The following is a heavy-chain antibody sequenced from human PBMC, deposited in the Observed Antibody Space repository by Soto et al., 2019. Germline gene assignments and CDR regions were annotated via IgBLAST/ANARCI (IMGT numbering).Heavy chain of an antibody. Sequence: PGGSLRLSCAASGFTFDDYAMHWVRQAPGKGLEWVSGISWNSGSIGYADSVKGRFTISRDNAKNSLYLQMNSLRAEDTALYYCAKDKLHYYYYMDVWGKGTTVTVSS. V-gene: IGHV3-9*01. CDR1: GFTFDDYA. J-gene: IGHJ6*03. CDR3: AKDKLHYYYYMDV. CDR2: ISWNSGSI. D-gene: IGHD2-15*01.